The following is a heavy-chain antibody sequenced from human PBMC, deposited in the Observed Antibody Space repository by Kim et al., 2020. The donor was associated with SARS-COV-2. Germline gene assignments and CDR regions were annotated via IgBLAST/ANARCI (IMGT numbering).Heavy chain of an antibody. CDR2: IYYRGST. J-gene: IGHJ4*02. V-gene: IGHV4-59*01. D-gene: IGHD3-16*01. CDR1: GGSISSYY. Sequence: SETLSLTCTVSGGSISSYYWSWIRQPPGKGLEWIGYIYYRGSTNYNPSLKSRVTISVDTSKNQFSLKLSSVTAADTAAYYCARCRGADYFDYWGQGTLVT. CDR3: ARCRGADYFDY.